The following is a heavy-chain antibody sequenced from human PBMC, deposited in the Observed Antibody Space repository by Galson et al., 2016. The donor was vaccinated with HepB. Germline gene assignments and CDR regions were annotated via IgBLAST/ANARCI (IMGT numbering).Heavy chain of an antibody. Sequence: SLRLSCAASGFSFSSHGMNWVRQAPGKGLEWVAIIWYDGVNKNYAESVKGRFTISRDNAKNSLFLQMNSLRAEDTAVYYCARDSGYCNNFDCKGDAFDMWGQGTMVTVSS. CDR1: GFSFSSHG. CDR2: IWYDGVNK. V-gene: IGHV3-33*01. D-gene: IGHD2-8*01. J-gene: IGHJ3*02. CDR3: ARDSGYCNNFDCKGDAFDM.